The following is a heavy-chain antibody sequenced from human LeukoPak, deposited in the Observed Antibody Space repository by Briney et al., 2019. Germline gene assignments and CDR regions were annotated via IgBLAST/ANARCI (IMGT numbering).Heavy chain of an antibody. Sequence: SETLSLTCTVSAGSINSGDYYWSWIRQPAGKGLEWIGRIYSPGTNYNYNPSVKSRVTISVDTSKNQFSLKLSSVTAADTAVYYCARTGWETYYFDSWGQGTLVTVSS. V-gene: IGHV4-61*02. D-gene: IGHD1-26*01. J-gene: IGHJ4*02. CDR2: IYSPGTN. CDR1: AGSINSGDYY. CDR3: ARTGWETYYFDS.